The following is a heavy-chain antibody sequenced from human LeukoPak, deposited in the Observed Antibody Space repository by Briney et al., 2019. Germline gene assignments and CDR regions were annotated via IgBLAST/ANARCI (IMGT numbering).Heavy chain of an antibody. J-gene: IGHJ5*02. CDR2: IYYSGST. Sequence: PSETLSLTCTVSGGSISSYYWSWIRQPPGKGLEWIGYIYYSGSTNYNPSLKSRVTISVDTSKNQFSLKLSSVTAADTAVYYCAREVVPAGIPRAWFDPWGQGTLVTVSS. V-gene: IGHV4-59*01. CDR1: GGSISSYY. D-gene: IGHD2-2*01. CDR3: AREVVPAGIPRAWFDP.